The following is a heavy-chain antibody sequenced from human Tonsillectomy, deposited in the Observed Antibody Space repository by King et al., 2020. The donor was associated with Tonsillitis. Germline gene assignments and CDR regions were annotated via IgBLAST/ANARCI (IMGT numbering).Heavy chain of an antibody. CDR2: ISTDGAGT. CDR1: GFTFSSYW. D-gene: IGHD6-6*01. J-gene: IGHJ4*02. Sequence: VQLVESGGGLVQPGGSLRLSCAASGFTFSSYWVHWVRHAPEKGLVWVSRISTDGAGTNYADSVKGRFTISRDNAKNTLYLQMNSLRAEDTAVYYCAREYSTSRYFDYWGLGTLVTVSS. CDR3: AREYSTSRYFDY. V-gene: IGHV3-74*01.